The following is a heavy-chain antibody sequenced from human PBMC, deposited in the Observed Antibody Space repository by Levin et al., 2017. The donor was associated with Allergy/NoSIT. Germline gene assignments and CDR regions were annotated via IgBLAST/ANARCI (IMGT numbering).Heavy chain of an antibody. V-gene: IGHV4-61*02. D-gene: IGHD3-10*01. CDR1: SGSINSENFY. CDR2: IHSGGTT. J-gene: IGHJ6*03. Sequence: SETLSLTCTVSSGSINSENFYWIWIRQPAGKGLEWIGRIHSGGTTKYNPSLQSRVTLSVDTFKNQFSLQLSSVTAADTAVYFCARGTYGSEFWAGLYYYMDVWGKGTTVTVSS. CDR3: ARGTYGSEFWAGLYYYMDV.